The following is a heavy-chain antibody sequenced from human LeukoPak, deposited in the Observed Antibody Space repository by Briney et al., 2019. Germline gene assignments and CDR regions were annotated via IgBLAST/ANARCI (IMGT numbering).Heavy chain of an antibody. CDR1: GFTFSSYA. CDR3: AKSSPPSYDSSGYYYGLDY. CDR2: ISGSGGST. V-gene: IGHV3-23*01. J-gene: IGHJ4*02. Sequence: TGGSLRLSCAASGFTFSSYAMSWVRQAPGKGLEWVSAISGSGGSTYYADSVKGRFTISRDNSKNTLYLQMNSLRAEDTAVYYCAKSSPPSYDSSGYYYGLDYWGQGTLVTVSS. D-gene: IGHD3-22*01.